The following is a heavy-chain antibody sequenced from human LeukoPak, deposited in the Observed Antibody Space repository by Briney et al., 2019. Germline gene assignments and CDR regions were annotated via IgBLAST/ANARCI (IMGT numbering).Heavy chain of an antibody. CDR2: INHSGST. D-gene: IGHD3-10*01. CDR3: ARGRVLLWFGERNWFDP. Sequence: SETLSLTCTVSGGSISSGDYYWSWIRQPPGKGLEWIGEINHSGSTNYNPSLKSRVTISVDTSKNQFSLKLSSVTAADTAVYYCARGRVLLWFGERNWFDPWGQGTLVTVSS. V-gene: IGHV4-39*07. J-gene: IGHJ5*02. CDR1: GGSISSGDYY.